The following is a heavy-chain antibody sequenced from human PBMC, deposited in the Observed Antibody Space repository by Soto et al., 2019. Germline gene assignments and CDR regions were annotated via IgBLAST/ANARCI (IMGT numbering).Heavy chain of an antibody. J-gene: IGHJ4*02. Sequence: GGSLRLSCVASGFTLSNYAMNWVRQAPGKGLEWVSTISGSGGSTYYADSVKGRFTISRDNSKNTLYLQMNSLRAEDTAVYYCAKDPTLIAAAGPSDYWGQGTLVTVSS. D-gene: IGHD6-13*01. CDR3: AKDPTLIAAAGPSDY. CDR2: ISGSGGST. CDR1: GFTLSNYA. V-gene: IGHV3-23*01.